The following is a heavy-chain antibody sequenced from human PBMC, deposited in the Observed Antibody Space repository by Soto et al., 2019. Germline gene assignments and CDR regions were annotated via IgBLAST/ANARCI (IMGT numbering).Heavy chain of an antibody. CDR3: ARAGVAVAGPGGYYYYCMDV. CDR1: GGSISSYY. D-gene: IGHD6-19*01. Sequence: PSETLSLTCTVSGGSISSYYWSWIRQPAGKGLEWIGRIYTSGSSTYNPSLKSRVTMSVDTSKNQFSLKLSSVTAADTAVYYCARAGVAVAGPGGYYYYCMDVWGQGTTVTVSS. CDR2: IYTSGSS. V-gene: IGHV4-4*07. J-gene: IGHJ6*02.